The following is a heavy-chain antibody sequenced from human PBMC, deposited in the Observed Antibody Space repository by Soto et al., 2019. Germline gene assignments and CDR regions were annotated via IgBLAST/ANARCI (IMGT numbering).Heavy chain of an antibody. CDR3: ARRGSGSYSDY. Sequence: SETLPLTYNVSGGNMSSSSYYWGWIRKPPGKGLEWIGSIYYSGSTYYNPSLKSRVTISVDTSKNQFSLKLSSVTAADTAVYYCARRGSGSYSDYWGQGTLVTVSS. CDR1: GGNMSSSSYY. D-gene: IGHD3-10*01. J-gene: IGHJ4*02. V-gene: IGHV4-39*01. CDR2: IYYSGST.